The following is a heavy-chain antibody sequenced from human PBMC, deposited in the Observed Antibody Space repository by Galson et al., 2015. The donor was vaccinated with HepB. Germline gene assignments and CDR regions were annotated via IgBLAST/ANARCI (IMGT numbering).Heavy chain of an antibody. D-gene: IGHD2-21*02. Sequence: SLRLSCAASGFTFSSYAMSWVRQAPGKGLEWVSAISGSGGSTYYADSVKGRFTISRDNSKNTLYLQMNSLRAEDTAVYYCAKGGYCGGDCYFGAFDIWGQGTMVTVSS. J-gene: IGHJ3*02. V-gene: IGHV3-23*01. CDR3: AKGGYCGGDCYFGAFDI. CDR2: ISGSGGST. CDR1: GFTFSSYA.